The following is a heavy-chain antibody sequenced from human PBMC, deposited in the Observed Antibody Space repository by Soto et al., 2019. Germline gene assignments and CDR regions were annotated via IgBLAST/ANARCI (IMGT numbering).Heavy chain of an antibody. D-gene: IGHD3-3*01. CDR2: IYYSGST. CDR1: GGSISSGGYY. V-gene: IGHV4-31*03. CDR3: ARGSPYVLRFLEWLAPYYYYGMEF. Sequence: QVQLQESGPGLVKPSQTLSLTCTVSGGSISSGGYYWSWIRQHPGKALEWIGYIYYSGSTYYNPSLKRRVNISVDTSNDQFSLKLSCVPGADSAVYYCARGSPYVLRFLEWLAPYYYYGMEFWGKGTTVTVSS. J-gene: IGHJ6*04.